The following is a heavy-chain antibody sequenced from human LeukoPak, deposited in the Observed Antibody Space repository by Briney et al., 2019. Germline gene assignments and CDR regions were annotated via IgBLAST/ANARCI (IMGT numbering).Heavy chain of an antibody. CDR3: ARDVGRYSYGNYYYYYMDV. Sequence: PSETLSLTCTVSGGPISSSSYYWGWIRQPPGKGLEWIGSIYYSGSTFYNPSLKSRVTISVDTSKNQFSLKLSSVTAADTAVYYCARDVGRYSYGNYYYYYMDVWGKGTTVTVSS. CDR1: GGPISSSSYY. CDR2: IYYSGST. J-gene: IGHJ6*03. D-gene: IGHD5-18*01. V-gene: IGHV4-39*07.